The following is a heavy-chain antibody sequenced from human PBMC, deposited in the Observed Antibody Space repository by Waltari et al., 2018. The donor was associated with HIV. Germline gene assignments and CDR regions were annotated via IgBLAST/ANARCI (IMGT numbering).Heavy chain of an antibody. CDR3: TKDGRDGVYVEH. J-gene: IGHJ1*01. CDR2: VNWNSDSI. D-gene: IGHD2-8*01. Sequence: EVQLVESGGGLVQPGRSLRLSCAASGFTFGDYAMHWVRQAPGKGLEWVSGVNWNSDSIGYADSVKGRFTISRDNAKNSLYLQMNSLRLEDTAFYYCTKDGRDGVYVEHWGQGTLVTVSS. V-gene: IGHV3-9*01. CDR1: GFTFGDYA.